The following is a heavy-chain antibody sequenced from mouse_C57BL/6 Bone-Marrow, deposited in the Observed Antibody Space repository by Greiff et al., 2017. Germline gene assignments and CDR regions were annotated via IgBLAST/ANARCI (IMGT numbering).Heavy chain of an antibody. J-gene: IGHJ4*01. Sequence: EVQLQQSGAELVRPGASVKLSCTASGFNIKDDYMHWVKQRPEQGLEWIGWIDPENGDTEYASKFQGKATLTVDTSSNTAYLQLSSLTSEDTAVYYCTRTGLYYYIYWYMDVWGKGTSVTVSS. V-gene: IGHV14-4*01. CDR2: IDPENGDT. D-gene: IGHD1-1*01. CDR1: GFNIKDDY. CDR3: TRTGLYYYIYWYMDV.